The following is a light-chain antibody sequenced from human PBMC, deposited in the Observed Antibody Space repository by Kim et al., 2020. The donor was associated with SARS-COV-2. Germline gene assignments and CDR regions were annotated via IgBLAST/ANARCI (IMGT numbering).Light chain of an antibody. CDR1: SSNIGGNH. CDR3: GSWDNSLNGVV. CDR2: FSN. V-gene: IGLV1-44*01. Sequence: QSVLTQTPSASGTPGQRVTISCSGSSSNIGGNHVNWYQQLPGMAPNLLIYFSNHRPSGVPYRFSASKSGTSGSLAISCLQSEDEADYYCGSWDNSLNGVVFGRGTQLTVL. J-gene: IGLJ3*02.